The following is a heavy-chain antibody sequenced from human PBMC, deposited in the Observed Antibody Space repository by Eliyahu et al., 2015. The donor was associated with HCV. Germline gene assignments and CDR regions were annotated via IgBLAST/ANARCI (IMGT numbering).Heavy chain of an antibody. D-gene: IGHD2-2*01. Sequence: EVQLVESGGGLVQPGGSLXLXXXASXFTFRSYWMTWVRQAPGKGLEWVANMKHDGSEKNYVDSVKGRFTISRDNAENSLYLQMNSLRAEDTAVYYCAREEDGSSKFEYWGQGSLVTVSS. CDR3: AREEDGSSKFEY. J-gene: IGHJ4*02. V-gene: IGHV3-7*01. CDR1: XFTFRSYW. CDR2: MKHDGSEK.